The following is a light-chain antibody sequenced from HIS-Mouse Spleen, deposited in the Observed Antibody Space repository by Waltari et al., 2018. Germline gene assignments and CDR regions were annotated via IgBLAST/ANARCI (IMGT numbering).Light chain of an antibody. CDR1: SLRSYY. CDR3: NSRDSSGNHLSV. Sequence: SSELTQDPAVSVALGQSVRITCQGDSLRSYYASWYQQKPGQAHVLVIYGKNNRPSGIQDRLPGCSEGNTDALTITGAQAEDEPDYYCNSRDSSGNHLSVFGTGTKVTVL. J-gene: IGLJ1*01. V-gene: IGLV3-19*01. CDR2: GKN.